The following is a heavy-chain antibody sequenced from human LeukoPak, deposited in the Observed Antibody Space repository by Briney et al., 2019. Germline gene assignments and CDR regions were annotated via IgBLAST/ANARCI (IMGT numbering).Heavy chain of an antibody. CDR1: GFTFSHFW. D-gene: IGHD5-18*01. CDR2: IKKTGSET. V-gene: IGHV3-7*01. J-gene: IGHJ4*02. Sequence: GGSLRLSCAASGFTFSHFWMSWVRQAPGKGLEWVAYIKKTGSETYYVDSVKGRFTITRDNTRNSLFLQMYSLRAEDTAVYFCARHVDTAMVFDYWGQGTLVTVSS. CDR3: ARHVDTAMVFDY.